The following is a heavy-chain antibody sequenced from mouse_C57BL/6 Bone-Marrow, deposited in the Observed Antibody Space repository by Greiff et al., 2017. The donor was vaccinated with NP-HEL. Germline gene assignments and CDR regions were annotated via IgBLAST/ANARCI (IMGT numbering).Heavy chain of an antibody. CDR2: IYPGSGNT. J-gene: IGHJ4*01. CDR1: GYSFTSYY. CDR3: ASSDYCGSTYAMDY. D-gene: IGHD1-1*01. V-gene: IGHV1-66*01. Sequence: VQLQQSGPELVKPGASVKISCKASGYSFTSYYIHWVKQRPGQGLEWIGWIYPGSGNTKYNEKFKGKATLTADTSSSTAYMQLSSLASEDSAVYYCASSDYCGSTYAMDYWGQGTSVTVSS.